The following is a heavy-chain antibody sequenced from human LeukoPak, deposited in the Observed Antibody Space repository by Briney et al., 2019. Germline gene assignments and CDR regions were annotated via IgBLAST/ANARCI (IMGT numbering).Heavy chain of an antibody. V-gene: IGHV4-4*07. Sequence: SETLSLTCTVSGGSISSYYWSWIRQPAGKGLEGIGRIYTSGSTDYNPSLKSRGTMSVDTSKNQFSLKQNSVTAADTAVYYCARSLSSGRFPFDYWGQGTLVTVSS. J-gene: IGHJ4*02. CDR1: GGSISSYY. D-gene: IGHD6-19*01. CDR3: ARSLSSGRFPFDY. CDR2: IYTSGST.